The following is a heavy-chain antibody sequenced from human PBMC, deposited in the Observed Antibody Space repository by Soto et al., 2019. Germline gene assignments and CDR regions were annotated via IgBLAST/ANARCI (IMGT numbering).Heavy chain of an antibody. V-gene: IGHV4-39*01. CDR1: GGSISSSSYY. CDR2: IYYSGST. J-gene: IGHJ4*02. Sequence: PSETLSLTCTVSGGSISSSSYYWGWIRQPPGKGLEWIGSIYYSGSTYYNPSLKSRVTISVDTSKNQFSLKLSSVTAADPAVYSCARPPASGYDILTGYAFGYWGKRTLVTVSS. D-gene: IGHD3-9*01. CDR3: ARPPASGYDILTGYAFGY.